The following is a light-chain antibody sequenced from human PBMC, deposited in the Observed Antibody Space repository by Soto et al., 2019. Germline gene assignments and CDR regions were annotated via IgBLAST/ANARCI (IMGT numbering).Light chain of an antibody. J-gene: IGLJ1*01. CDR1: SSNIGSYNL. V-gene: IGLV2-23*02. Sequence: HSALTQPASVSGSPGQSITISCTGISSNIGSYNLVSWYQQHPGKAPHLIIYEVSKRPSGVSNRSSGSKSGNTASLTISGLQTEDEADYYCCSYAGNSAYVFGTGTKVTVL. CDR2: EVS. CDR3: CSYAGNSAYV.